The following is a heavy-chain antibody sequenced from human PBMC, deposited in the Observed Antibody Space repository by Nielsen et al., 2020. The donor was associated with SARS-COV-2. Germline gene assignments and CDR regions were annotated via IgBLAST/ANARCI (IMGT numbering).Heavy chain of an antibody. Sequence: SETLSLTCTVSGGSISSSSYYWGWIRQPPGKGLEWIGSIYYSGSTYYNPSLKSRVTISVDTSKNQFSLKLSSVTAADTAVYYCARGSGGTTSYWGQGTLVTVSS. V-gene: IGHV4-39*07. CDR3: ARGSGGTTSY. J-gene: IGHJ4*02. CDR1: GGSISSSSYY. CDR2: IYYSGST. D-gene: IGHD1-7*01.